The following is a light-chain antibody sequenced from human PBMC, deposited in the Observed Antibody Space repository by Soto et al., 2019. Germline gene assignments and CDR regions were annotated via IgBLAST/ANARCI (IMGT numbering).Light chain of an antibody. V-gene: IGKV1-33*01. CDR2: DAS. CDR3: QQYDNLPVT. Sequence: DIPMTQSPSSLSASVGDRVTITCQASQDISNYLNWYQQKPGKAPKLLIYDASNLETGVPSRFSGSGSGTEFTFTISSLQPGDIATYYCQQYDNLPVTFGGGTKVEIK. CDR1: QDISNY. J-gene: IGKJ4*01.